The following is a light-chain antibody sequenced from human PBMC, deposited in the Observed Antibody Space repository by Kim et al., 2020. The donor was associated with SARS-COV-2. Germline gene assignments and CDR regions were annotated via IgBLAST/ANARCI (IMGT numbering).Light chain of an antibody. Sequence: NFMLTQPHSVSASPGKTVTISCTRSSGSIARDFVQWFQQRPDSVPTIVIYEDSQRPSGVPDRFSGSIDSSSNSASLTISGLKSEDEADYYCQSYHRSTWVFGGWTQLTVL. CDR1: SGSIARDF. CDR3: QSYHRSTWV. V-gene: IGLV6-57*04. CDR2: EDS. J-gene: IGLJ3*02.